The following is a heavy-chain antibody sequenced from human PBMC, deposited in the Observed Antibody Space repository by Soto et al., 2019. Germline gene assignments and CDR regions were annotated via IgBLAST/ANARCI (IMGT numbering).Heavy chain of an antibody. CDR1: GFTFSDHY. D-gene: IGHD4-17*01. Sequence: GGSLRLSCAASGFTFSDHYMDWVRQAPGKGLEWVGRTRNKANSHTTEYAASVKGRFTISRDDSKNSLYLQMNSLKVEDTAVYYCARATTVTDYWGQGALVTVSS. V-gene: IGHV3-72*01. J-gene: IGHJ4*02. CDR3: ARATTVTDY. CDR2: TRNKANSHTT.